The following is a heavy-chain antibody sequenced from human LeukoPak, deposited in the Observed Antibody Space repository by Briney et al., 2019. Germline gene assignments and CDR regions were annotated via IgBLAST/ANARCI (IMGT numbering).Heavy chain of an antibody. J-gene: IGHJ4*02. CDR1: GFTFSSYG. CDR2: ISYDGSNK. Sequence: GGSLRLSCAASGFTFSSYGMHWVRQAPGKGLEWVAVISYDGSNKYYADSVKGRFTISRDNSKNTLYLQMNSLRAEDTAVYYCARRYCSSTSCYFDYWGQGTLVTVSS. CDR3: ARRYCSSTSCYFDY. V-gene: IGHV3-30*03. D-gene: IGHD2-2*01.